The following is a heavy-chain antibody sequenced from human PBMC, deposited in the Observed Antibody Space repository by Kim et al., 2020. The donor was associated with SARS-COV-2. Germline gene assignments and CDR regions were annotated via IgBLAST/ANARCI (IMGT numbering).Heavy chain of an antibody. V-gene: IGHV1-18*01. Sequence: ASVKVSCKSSGYTFTSYGISWVRQAPGQGLEWMGWISAYNGNTNYAQKLQGRVTMTTDTSTSTAYMELRSLRSDDTAVYYCARDRRAAGPFNIYYYHGMDVWGQGTTVTVSS. D-gene: IGHD6-13*01. CDR3: ARDRRAAGPFNIYYYHGMDV. CDR2: ISAYNGNT. J-gene: IGHJ6*02. CDR1: GYTFTSYG.